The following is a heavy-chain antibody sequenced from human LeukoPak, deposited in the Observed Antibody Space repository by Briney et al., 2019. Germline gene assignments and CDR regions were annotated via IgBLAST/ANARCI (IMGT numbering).Heavy chain of an antibody. V-gene: IGHV1-46*01. Sequence: ASVKVSCKASGYTFTSHWIQWERQAPGQGLEWMGLINPNGGSVAYAHSFQGRVAMTRDTSSSIAYMDLSSLRSEDTAMYYCAKAPRNSSTMLDYWGQGTLLTVSS. CDR2: INPNGGSV. CDR1: GYTFTSHW. CDR3: AKAPRNSSTMLDY. D-gene: IGHD6-13*01. J-gene: IGHJ4*02.